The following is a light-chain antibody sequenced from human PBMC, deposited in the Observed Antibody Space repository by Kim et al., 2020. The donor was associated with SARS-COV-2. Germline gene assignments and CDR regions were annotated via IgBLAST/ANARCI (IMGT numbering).Light chain of an antibody. Sequence: ASVGDRVTITCRASQGISHYLDWFQQKPGKAPKSLIYAISNLQSGVPSRFRGSGAGTDFRLTISSLQPEDFAIYYCQQYYSHPRTFGQGTKVDIK. V-gene: IGKV1-16*01. CDR3: QQYYSHPRT. J-gene: IGKJ1*01. CDR2: AIS. CDR1: QGISHY.